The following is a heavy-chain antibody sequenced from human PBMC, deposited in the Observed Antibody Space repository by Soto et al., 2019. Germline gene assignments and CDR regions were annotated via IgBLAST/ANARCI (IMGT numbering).Heavy chain of an antibody. J-gene: IGHJ6*02. Sequence: QVQLVDSGGGVVQPERSLRLSCRASGFIFSDYAIHWVRQAPGRGLEWVAVLIDDGYFQYYADSVKGRFTISSDKSNNTVYLPMSSLRVDDTAVYSCAREWGRSYYYGMDVWGQGTTVIVSS. CDR3: AREWGRSYYYGMDV. CDR2: LIDDGYFQ. V-gene: IGHV3-30-3*01. D-gene: IGHD3-10*01. CDR1: GFIFSDYA.